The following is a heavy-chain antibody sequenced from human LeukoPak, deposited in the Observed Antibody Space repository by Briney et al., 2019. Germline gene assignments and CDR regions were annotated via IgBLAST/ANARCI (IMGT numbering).Heavy chain of an antibody. Sequence: PSETLSLTCTVPGGSISSYYWSWIRQPPGKGLEWIGYIYYSGSTNYNPSLKSRVTISVDTSKNQFSLKLSSVTAADTAVYYCARYSADGYNYYYYYGMDVWGQGTTVTVSS. J-gene: IGHJ6*02. CDR1: GGSISSYY. CDR2: IYYSGST. V-gene: IGHV4-59*01. CDR3: ARYSADGYNYYYYYGMDV. D-gene: IGHD5-18*01.